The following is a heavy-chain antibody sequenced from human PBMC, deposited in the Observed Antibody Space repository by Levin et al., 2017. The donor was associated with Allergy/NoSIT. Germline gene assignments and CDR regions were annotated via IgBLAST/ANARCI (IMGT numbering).Heavy chain of an antibody. CDR2: IYYSGST. CDR3: ARESLGATINYY. D-gene: IGHD5-12*01. Sequence: SETLSLTCTVSGGSISSGDYYWSWIRQPPGKGLEWIGYIYYSGSTYYNPSLKSRVTISVDTSKNQFSLKLSSVTAADTAVYYCARESLGATINYYWGQGTLVTVSS. CDR1: GGSISSGDYY. V-gene: IGHV4-30-4*01. J-gene: IGHJ4*02.